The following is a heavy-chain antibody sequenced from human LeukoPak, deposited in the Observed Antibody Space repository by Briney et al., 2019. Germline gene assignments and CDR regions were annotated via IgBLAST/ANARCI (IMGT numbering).Heavy chain of an antibody. D-gene: IGHD4-11*01. CDR3: ARVSYNNYGRPNWFDP. Sequence: SETLSLTCAVYGVSFSGYYWSWVRQPPGKGLEWIGEINHSGSTNYNPSLKSRVTISIDTSKKQFSLKLSSVTAADTAIYYCARVSYNNYGRPNWFDPWGQGTLVTVSS. CDR2: INHSGST. CDR1: GVSFSGYY. V-gene: IGHV4-34*01. J-gene: IGHJ5*02.